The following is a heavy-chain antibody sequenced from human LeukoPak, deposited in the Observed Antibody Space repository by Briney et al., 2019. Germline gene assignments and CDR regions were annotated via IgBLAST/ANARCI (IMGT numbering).Heavy chain of an antibody. V-gene: IGHV3-30*03. Sequence: PGGSLRLSCAASGFTFDDHGMHWVRRAPGKGLEWVAVISYDGSNKYYADSVKGRFTISRDNSKNTLYLQMNSLRAEDTAVYYCARRMVRDYGMDVWGQGTTVTVSS. J-gene: IGHJ6*02. CDR2: ISYDGSNK. CDR3: ARRMVRDYGMDV. CDR1: GFTFDDHG. D-gene: IGHD3-10*01.